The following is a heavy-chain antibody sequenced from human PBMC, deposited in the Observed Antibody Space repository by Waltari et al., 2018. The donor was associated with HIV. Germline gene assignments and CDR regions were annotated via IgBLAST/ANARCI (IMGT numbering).Heavy chain of an antibody. CDR2: MFTGGTT. J-gene: IGHJ4*02. CDR3: ATDDFLTY. D-gene: IGHD7-27*01. CDR1: GFNVSANY. Sequence: EVQLVESGGGLVQPGGSLRLSCLVSGFNVSANYMSWVRQAPGKGLGWVSVMFTGGTTHYADSVKGRVTISRDNSRNTVYLQMNNLRAEDTAVYYCATDDFLTYWGQGTPVTVSS. V-gene: IGHV3-66*01.